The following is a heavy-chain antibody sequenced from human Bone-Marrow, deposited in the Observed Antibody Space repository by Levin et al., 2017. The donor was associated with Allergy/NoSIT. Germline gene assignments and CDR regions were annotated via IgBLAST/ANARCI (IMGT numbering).Heavy chain of an antibody. V-gene: IGHV3-66*01. Sequence: PGGSLRLSCAASGFSVSRNYMSWVRQAPGKGLEWVSFIYSGGDTQYADSVKGRFTISRDNSRNTLYLQMNSLRGDDTAVYYCARNGVGTAAGTPWGQGTLVTVSS. J-gene: IGHJ4*02. CDR3: ARNGVGTAAGTP. CDR2: IYSGGDT. CDR1: GFSVSRNY. D-gene: IGHD6-13*01.